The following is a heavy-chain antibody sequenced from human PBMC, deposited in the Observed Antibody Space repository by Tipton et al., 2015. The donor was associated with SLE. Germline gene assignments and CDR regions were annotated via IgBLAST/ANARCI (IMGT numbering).Heavy chain of an antibody. CDR2: IYPGDSDT. D-gene: IGHD1-14*01. V-gene: IGHV5-51*01. J-gene: IGHJ6*02. Sequence: QSGAEVKKPGSSVKVSCKASGGTFSSYAISWVRQAPGQGLEWMGIIYPGDSDTRYSPSFQGHVTISADKSISTAYLQWSSLKASDTAMYYCGTSITPLLGYGMDVWGQGTTVTVSS. CDR1: GGTFSSYA. CDR3: GTSITPLLGYGMDV.